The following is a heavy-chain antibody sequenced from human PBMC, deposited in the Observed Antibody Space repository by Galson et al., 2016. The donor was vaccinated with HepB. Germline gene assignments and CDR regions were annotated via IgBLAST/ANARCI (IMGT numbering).Heavy chain of an antibody. CDR1: GYTLTELF. J-gene: IGHJ4*02. Sequence: SVKVSCKVFGYTLTELFIHWVRQAPGIGLEWMGNFDPEDGETYSAQKSQGRVTMTEDTSTDTAYMELSSLRFEDTAVYYCATVGATEGGPYFDYWGQGTLVTVSS. V-gene: IGHV1-24*01. D-gene: IGHD1-26*01. CDR2: FDPEDGET. CDR3: ATVGATEGGPYFDY.